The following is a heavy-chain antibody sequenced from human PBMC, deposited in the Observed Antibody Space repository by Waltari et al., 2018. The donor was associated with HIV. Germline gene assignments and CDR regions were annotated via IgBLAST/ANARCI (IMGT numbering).Heavy chain of an antibody. J-gene: IGHJ6*02. D-gene: IGHD3-3*01. CDR1: GFPVSSYW. V-gene: IGHV3-7*01. Sequence: EVQLVVSGGGLVQPGGSLRPSCAAAGFPVSSYWMRWFRQAPGKGLEWVANINQDGSEKYYVDSVKGRFTISRDNAKNSLYLQMNSLRAEDTAVYYCARDAIFYGMDVWGQGTTVTVSS. CDR2: INQDGSEK. CDR3: ARDAIFYGMDV.